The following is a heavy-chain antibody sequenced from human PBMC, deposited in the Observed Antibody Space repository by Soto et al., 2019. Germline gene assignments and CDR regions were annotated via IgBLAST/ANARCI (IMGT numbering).Heavy chain of an antibody. D-gene: IGHD2-2*03. V-gene: IGHV5-51*01. CDR2: VYPGDAET. Sequence: GESLKISCKGSGYNFSSQWIAWVRQKPGKGLEWMGIVYPGDAETRSSPSFQGQVTISADKSISTAYLQWSSLKASDTAMYFCARHRGYCITTTCYDAFDIWGQGTMVTVSS. CDR3: ARHRGYCITTTCYDAFDI. J-gene: IGHJ3*02. CDR1: GYNFSSQW.